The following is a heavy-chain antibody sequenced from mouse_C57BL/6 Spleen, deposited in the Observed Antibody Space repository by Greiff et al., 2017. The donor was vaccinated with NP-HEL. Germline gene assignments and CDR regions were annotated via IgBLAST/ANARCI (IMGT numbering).Heavy chain of an antibody. CDR1: GYTFTSYW. CDR2: IDPSDSYT. J-gene: IGHJ1*03. CDR3: ARSPDGSSYGYFDV. V-gene: IGHV1-69*01. D-gene: IGHD1-1*01. Sequence: QVQLQQSGAELVMPGASVKLSCKASGYTFTSYWMHWVKQRPGQGLEWIGEIDPSDSYTNYNQKFKGKSTLTVDKSSSTAYMQLSSLTSEDSAVYYCARSPDGSSYGYFDVWGTGTTVTVSS.